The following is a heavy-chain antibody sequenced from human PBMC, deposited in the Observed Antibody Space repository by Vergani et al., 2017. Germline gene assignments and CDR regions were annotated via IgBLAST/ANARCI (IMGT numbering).Heavy chain of an antibody. V-gene: IGHV1-8*01. D-gene: IGHD5-24*01. CDR1: GYTFTSYD. CDR3: ARHIQMATISGYYYGMDV. Sequence: QVQLAQSGAEVKKPGASVKVSCKASGYTFTSYDINWVRQATGQGLEWMGWMNPNSGNTGYAQKFQGRVTMTRNTSISTAYMELSSLRSEDTAVYYCARHIQMATISGYYYGMDVWGQGTTVTVSS. CDR2: MNPNSGNT. J-gene: IGHJ6*02.